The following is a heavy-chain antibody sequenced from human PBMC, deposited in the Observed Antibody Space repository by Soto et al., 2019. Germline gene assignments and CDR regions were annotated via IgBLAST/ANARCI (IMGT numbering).Heavy chain of an antibody. J-gene: IGHJ6*02. D-gene: IGHD2-21*01. V-gene: IGHV4-4*02. CDR1: GGSIRSPNW. CDR3: ARIPFSYYALDV. CDR2: IYQSGST. Sequence: SETLSLTCVVSGGSIRSPNWWSWVRQPPGKGLEWIGEIYQSGSTNYNPSLKSRVSISLDKSRDQFSLELTSVTAADTAVYYCARIPFSYYALDVWGQGTTVTVSS.